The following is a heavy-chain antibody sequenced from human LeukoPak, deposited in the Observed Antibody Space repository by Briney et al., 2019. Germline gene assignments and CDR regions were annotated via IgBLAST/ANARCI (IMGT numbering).Heavy chain of an antibody. J-gene: IGHJ4*02. V-gene: IGHV3-11*01. CDR1: GLSFSDYS. Sequence: GGSLRLSCAASGLSFSDYSMTWIRHTPGKGLEWVSFISSGGGSIYYADSLRGRFTISRDNAKNSLFLQMNSLRAEDTAVYYCARRKSGSYSDLPLDYWGQGTLVTVSS. CDR3: ARRKSGSYSDLPLDY. D-gene: IGHD1-26*01. CDR2: ISSGGGSI.